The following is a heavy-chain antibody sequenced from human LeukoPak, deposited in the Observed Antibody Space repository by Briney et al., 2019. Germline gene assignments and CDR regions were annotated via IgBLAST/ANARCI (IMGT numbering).Heavy chain of an antibody. CDR3: ANEVGSIVGAN. J-gene: IGHJ1*01. CDR2: SSGSGGRS. V-gene: IGHV3-23*01. CDR1: GFTFSSCA. Sequence: GGSLRLSCAASGFTFSSCAMSWVRQAPGKGLELVSASSGSGGRSYYADFVKGRFIISRDNSKNTLYVQMNSLRAEDTDVYYCANEVGSIVGANWGQGTLVTVSS. D-gene: IGHD1-26*01.